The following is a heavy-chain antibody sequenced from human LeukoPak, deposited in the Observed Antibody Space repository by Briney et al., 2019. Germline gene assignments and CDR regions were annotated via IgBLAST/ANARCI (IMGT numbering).Heavy chain of an antibody. CDR2: IKPDGSDK. J-gene: IGHJ4*02. D-gene: IGHD2-21*01. V-gene: IGHV3-7*01. CDR1: GFTFSSYW. Sequence: GGSLRLSCAASGFTFSSYWMSWVRQAPGKGLEWLANIKPDGSDKYYLDSVKGRFTVSRDSAKNSLYLQMNSLRAEDTAVYYCARHLDWAFDYWGQGTLVTVSS. CDR3: ARHLDWAFDY.